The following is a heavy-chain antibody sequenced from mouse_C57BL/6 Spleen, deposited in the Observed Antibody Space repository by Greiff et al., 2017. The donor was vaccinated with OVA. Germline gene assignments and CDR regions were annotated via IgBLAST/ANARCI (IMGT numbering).Heavy chain of an antibody. CDR2: IDPSDSYT. D-gene: IGHD1-1*01. V-gene: IGHV1-50*01. CDR3: ARSGVDYYAMDY. CDR1: GYTFTSYW. Sequence: QVQLQQPGAELVKPGASVKLSCKASGYTFTSYWMQWVKQRPGPGLEWIGEIDPSDSYTNYNQKFKGKATLTVDTSSSTAYMQLSSLTSEDSAVYYCARSGVDYYAMDYWGQGTSVTVSS. J-gene: IGHJ4*01.